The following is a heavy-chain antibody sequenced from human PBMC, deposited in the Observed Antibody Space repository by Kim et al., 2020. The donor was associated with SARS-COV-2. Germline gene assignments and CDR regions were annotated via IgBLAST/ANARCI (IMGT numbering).Heavy chain of an antibody. D-gene: IGHD3-16*01. CDR3: ARWGDGLRYYYDMDV. Sequence: GGSLRLSCAASGFTFSSYSMNWVRQAPGKGLEWVSYISSSSRIIYYADSVKGRFTISRDNTNNSLYLQMNSLRAEDTAVYYCARWGDGLRYYYDMDVWGQGTTVIVSS. CDR2: ISSSSRII. J-gene: IGHJ6*02. V-gene: IGHV3-48*04. CDR1: GFTFSSYS.